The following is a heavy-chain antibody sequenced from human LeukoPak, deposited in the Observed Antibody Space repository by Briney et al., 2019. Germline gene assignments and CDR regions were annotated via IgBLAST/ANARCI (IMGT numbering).Heavy chain of an antibody. V-gene: IGHV1-46*01. J-gene: IGHJ4*02. CDR3: ARYNGDLTGGFDY. Sequence: ASVTVSCKASGYTFSNYYIHWVRQAPGQGLEWMGIINPSGGGTSYSQKFQGRVTMTRDTSTSTVYMELSSLRSEDTAVYYCARYNGDLTGGFDYWGQGTLVTVSS. D-gene: IGHD4-17*01. CDR1: GYTFSNYY. CDR2: INPSGGGT.